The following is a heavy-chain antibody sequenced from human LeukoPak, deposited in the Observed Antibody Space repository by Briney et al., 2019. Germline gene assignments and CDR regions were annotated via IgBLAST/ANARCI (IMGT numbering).Heavy chain of an antibody. CDR2: INHSGST. J-gene: IGHJ3*02. D-gene: IGHD5-24*01. CDR3: ARGDGQHDAFDI. Sequence: PSETLSLTCAVYGGSFSGYYWSWIRQPPGKGLEWIGEINHSGSTNYNPSLKSRVTISVDTSKNQFSLKLTSLTAADTAVYYCARGDGQHDAFDIWGQGTMVTVSS. V-gene: IGHV4-34*01. CDR1: GGSFSGYY.